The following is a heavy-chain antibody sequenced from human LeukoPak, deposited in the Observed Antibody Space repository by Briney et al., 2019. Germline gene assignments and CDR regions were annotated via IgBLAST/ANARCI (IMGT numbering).Heavy chain of an antibody. J-gene: IGHJ4*02. CDR2: INPSGGST. CDR1: GYTFTNYY. V-gene: IGHV1-46*01. CDR3: ARDAPGFFYDSSLYYPAVHY. D-gene: IGHD3-22*01. Sequence: GASVKVSCKASGYTFTNYYIHWVRQAPGQGLEWMGIINPSGGSTSYAQKFQGRVTMTRDTSTSTVYMELGSLRSDDTAVYYCARDAPGFFYDSSLYYPAVHYWGQGTLVTVSS.